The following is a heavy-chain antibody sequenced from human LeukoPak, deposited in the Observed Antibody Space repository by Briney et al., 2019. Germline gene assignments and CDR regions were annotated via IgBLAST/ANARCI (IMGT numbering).Heavy chain of an antibody. Sequence: GGSLRLSCAASGFTFSSYSMNWVRQAPGKGLEWVSVFTGRGGSTYYADSVKGRFTISRDNSKNTLYLQMNSLRAEDTAVYFCAKDAVAPGSGGDYFDYWGQGTLVTVSS. CDR3: AKDAVAPGSGGDYFDY. D-gene: IGHD3-10*01. CDR2: FTGRGGST. J-gene: IGHJ4*02. CDR1: GFTFSSYS. V-gene: IGHV3-23*01.